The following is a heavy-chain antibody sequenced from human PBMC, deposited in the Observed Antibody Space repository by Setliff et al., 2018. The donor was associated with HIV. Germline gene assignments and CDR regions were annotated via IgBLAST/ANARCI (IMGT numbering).Heavy chain of an antibody. D-gene: IGHD3-10*01. Sequence: SLKISCETSGFIFTNACMNWVRQAPGKGLEWVSYIRSSSGTIFYADSVRGRFTISRDNAKNSLYLQMNSLRVEDTAVYYCARDAITLIRGITAFDYWGQGTLVTVSS. CDR3: ARDAITLIRGITAFDY. V-gene: IGHV3-48*01. J-gene: IGHJ4*02. CDR2: IRSSSGTI. CDR1: GFIFTNAC.